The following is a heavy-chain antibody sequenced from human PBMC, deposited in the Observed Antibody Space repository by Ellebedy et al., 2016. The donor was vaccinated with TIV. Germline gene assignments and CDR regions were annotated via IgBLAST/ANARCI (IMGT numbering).Heavy chain of an antibody. CDR3: AKDMVFGDGKWEIDV. D-gene: IGHD1-26*01. V-gene: IGHV3-23*01. Sequence: GESLKISCAASGFTFNSYAMSWVRQAPGKGLEWVSTISHTGSRTYYANSVEGRFIISRDNSKRTLYLQMNSLRAEDTAVYYCAKDMVFGDGKWEIDVWGQGTTVTVSS. CDR2: ISHTGSRT. J-gene: IGHJ6*02. CDR1: GFTFNSYA.